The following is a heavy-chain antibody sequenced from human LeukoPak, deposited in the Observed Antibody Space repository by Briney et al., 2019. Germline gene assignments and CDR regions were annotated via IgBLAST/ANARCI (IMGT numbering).Heavy chain of an antibody. D-gene: IGHD3-10*01. J-gene: IGHJ4*02. CDR3: ARLVVRGVTNFDY. Sequence: TSETLSLTCAVYGGSFSGYYWSWIRQPPGKGQEWIGEINHSGSTNYNPSLKSRVTISVDTSKNQFSLKLSSVTAADTAVYYCARLVVRGVTNFDYWGQGTLVTVSS. V-gene: IGHV4-34*01. CDR1: GGSFSGYY. CDR2: INHSGST.